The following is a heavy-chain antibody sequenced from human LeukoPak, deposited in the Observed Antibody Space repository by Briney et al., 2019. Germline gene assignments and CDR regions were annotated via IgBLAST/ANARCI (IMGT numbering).Heavy chain of an antibody. CDR2: ISAYSGNT. Sequence: ASVKVSYKASGYTFSSYGIIWVRQAPGQGLEWMGWISAYSGNTSYAQKLQGRFTMTTDTSTSTAYMELRSLRSDDTAVYYCARGVICRSTNCLNWFDPWGQGTLVTVSS. CDR1: GYTFSSYG. D-gene: IGHD2-2*01. J-gene: IGHJ5*02. V-gene: IGHV1-18*01. CDR3: ARGVICRSTNCLNWFDP.